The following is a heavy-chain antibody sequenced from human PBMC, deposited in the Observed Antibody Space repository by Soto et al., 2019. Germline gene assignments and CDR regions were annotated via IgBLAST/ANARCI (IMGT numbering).Heavy chain of an antibody. CDR1: GGTFSSYA. D-gene: IGHD6-19*01. CDR2: IIPIFGTA. CDR3: ARAVAGGVYYYYGMDV. J-gene: IGHJ6*02. Sequence: QVHLVQSGAEVKKPGSSVKVSCKASGGTFSSYAINWVRQAPGQGLEWMGGIIPIFGTADYAQKFQGRVTITADESTSTAYMELSSLRSEDTAVYYCARAVAGGVYYYYGMDVWGQGTTVTVSS. V-gene: IGHV1-69*12.